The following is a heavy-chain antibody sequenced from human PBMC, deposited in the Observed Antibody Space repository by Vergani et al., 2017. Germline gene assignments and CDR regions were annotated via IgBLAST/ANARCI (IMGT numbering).Heavy chain of an antibody. CDR1: GFTFSSYA. J-gene: IGHJ4*02. Sequence: VQLLESGGGLVQPGGSLRLSCAASGFTFSSYAMSWVRQAPGKGLEWVSAISGSGGSTYYADSVKGRFTISRDNAKNSLYLQMNSLRAEDTAVYYCARSQNPFAEIGDFDYWGQGTLVTVSS. D-gene: IGHD3-16*01. CDR2: ISGSGGST. V-gene: IGHV3-23*01. CDR3: ARSQNPFAEIGDFDY.